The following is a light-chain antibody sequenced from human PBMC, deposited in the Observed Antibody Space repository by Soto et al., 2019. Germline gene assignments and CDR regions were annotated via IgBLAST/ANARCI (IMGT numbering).Light chain of an antibody. CDR2: DVS. V-gene: IGKV1-5*01. CDR3: QHYNSYWKM. CDR1: QTINNQ. J-gene: IGKJ1*01. Sequence: DIQMTQSPSTLSASVGDRVTIPCRASQTINNQLAWYQQKPGKAPKLLIFDVSSLESGVPSRFSGSGSGTEFTLTISSLQPDDFVTYSCQHYNSYWKMLGQGTKVDIK.